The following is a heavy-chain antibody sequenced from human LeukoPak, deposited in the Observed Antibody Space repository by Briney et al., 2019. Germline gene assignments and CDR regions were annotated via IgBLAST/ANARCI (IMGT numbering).Heavy chain of an antibody. Sequence: GGSLRLSCAASGFTFSTNWMSWVRQAPGKGLEWVANIKQDGSEKNYVDSVKGRFTISRDKAKSSLYLQMNSLRVEDTAVYYCAKAGNGFGYWGQGALVTVSS. CDR2: IKQDGSEK. J-gene: IGHJ4*02. CDR3: AKAGNGFGY. CDR1: GFTFSTNW. D-gene: IGHD2-8*01. V-gene: IGHV3-7*01.